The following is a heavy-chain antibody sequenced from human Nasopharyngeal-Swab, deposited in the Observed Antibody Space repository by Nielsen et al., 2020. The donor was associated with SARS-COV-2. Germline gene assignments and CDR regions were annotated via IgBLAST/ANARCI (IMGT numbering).Heavy chain of an antibody. D-gene: IGHD4-23*01. Sequence: LSLTCAASGFTFRYYSMHWVRQAPDKGLECVAVLWSDDWTTYYADSVKGRFTISRDNSKNTLYLGMNSVTAEDTAMYYCARGSYGDKSDFDSWGQGTLVTVSS. CDR3: ARGSYGDKSDFDS. CDR1: GFTFRYYS. CDR2: LWSDDWTT. V-gene: IGHV3-33*01. J-gene: IGHJ4*02.